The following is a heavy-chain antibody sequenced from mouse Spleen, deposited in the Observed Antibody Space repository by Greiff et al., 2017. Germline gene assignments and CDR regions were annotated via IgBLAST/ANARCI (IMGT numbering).Heavy chain of an antibody. CDR2: INPSTGGT. CDR1: GYSFTGYY. CDR3: AREGYYYGSSPWFAY. V-gene: IGHV1-42*01. J-gene: IGHJ3*01. Sequence: EVKLQQSGPELVKPGASVKISCKASGYSFTGYYMNWVKQSPEKSLEWIGEINPSTGGTTYNQKFKAKATLTVDKSSSTAYMQLKSLTSEDSAVYYCAREGYYYGSSPWFAYWGQGTLVTVSA. D-gene: IGHD1-1*01.